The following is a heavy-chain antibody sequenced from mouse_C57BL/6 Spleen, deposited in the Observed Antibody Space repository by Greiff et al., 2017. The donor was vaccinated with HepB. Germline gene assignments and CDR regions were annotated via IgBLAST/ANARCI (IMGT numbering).Heavy chain of an antibody. CDR2: IYPGDGDT. J-gene: IGHJ1*03. D-gene: IGHD2-4*01. Sequence: VQLQQSGAELVKPGASVKISCKASGYAFSSYWMNWVKQRPGKGLEWIGQIYPGDGDTNYNGKFKGKATLTADKSSSTAYMQLSSLTSEDSAVYFCATGAYDYVDWYCDVWGTGTTATVSS. CDR1: GYAFSSYW. V-gene: IGHV1-80*01. CDR3: ATGAYDYVDWYCDV.